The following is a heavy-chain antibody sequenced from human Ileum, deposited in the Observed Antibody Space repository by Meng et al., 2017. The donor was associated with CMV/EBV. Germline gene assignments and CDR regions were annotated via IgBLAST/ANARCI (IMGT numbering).Heavy chain of an antibody. Sequence: GESLKISCAASGSTFSSYGMHWVRQAPGKGLEWVAFIRYDGSNKYYADSVKGRFTISRDNSKNTLYLQMNSLRAEDTAVYYCAKAEGQWLAYFDYWGQGTLVTVSS. J-gene: IGHJ4*02. CDR3: AKAEGQWLAYFDY. CDR2: IRYDGSNK. V-gene: IGHV3-30*02. CDR1: GSTFSSYG. D-gene: IGHD6-19*01.